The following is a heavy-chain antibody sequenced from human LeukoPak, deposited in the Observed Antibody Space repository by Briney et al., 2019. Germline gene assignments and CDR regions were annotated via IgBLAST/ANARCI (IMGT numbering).Heavy chain of an antibody. CDR1: GFTFSSYS. V-gene: IGHV3-48*04. D-gene: IGHD1-26*01. CDR3: ARDGWWELHQGYFDY. J-gene: IGHJ4*02. CDR2: ISSSSSTI. Sequence: GGSLRLSCAASGFTFSSYSMNWVRQAPGKGLEWVSYISSSSSTIYYADSVKGRFTISRDNAKNSLYLQMNSLRAEDTAVYYCARDGWWELHQGYFDYWGQGTLVTVSS.